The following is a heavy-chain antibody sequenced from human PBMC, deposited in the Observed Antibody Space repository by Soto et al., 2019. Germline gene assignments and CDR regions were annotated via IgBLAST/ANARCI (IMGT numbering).Heavy chain of an antibody. J-gene: IGHJ4*02. CDR1: GGSFSGYY. CDR2: INHSGST. V-gene: IGHV4-34*01. D-gene: IGHD3-16*02. Sequence: LSLTCAVYGGSFSGYYWSWIRQPPGKGLEWIGEINHSGSTNYNPSLKSRVTISVDTSKNQFSLKLSSVTAADTAVYYCARSPRRRIMITFGGVIAPYYFDYWGQGTLVTVSS. CDR3: ARSPRRRIMITFGGVIAPYYFDY.